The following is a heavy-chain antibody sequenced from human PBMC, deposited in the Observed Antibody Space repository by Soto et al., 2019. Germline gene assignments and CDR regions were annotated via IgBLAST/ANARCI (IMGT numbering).Heavy chain of an antibody. CDR1: VVSISSHY. Sequence: PXETLSLTCTVSVVSISSHYWSCVRHPPGKGLEWIGYLYYTGSTNYNASLKSQVTMSLDTSKNQFSLMLTSVTAADTAVYYCARVGATVTSKDLGFQHWGQGILVTVSS. D-gene: IGHD4-17*01. V-gene: IGHV4-59*11. CDR2: LYYTGST. J-gene: IGHJ4*02. CDR3: ARVGATVTSKDLGFQH.